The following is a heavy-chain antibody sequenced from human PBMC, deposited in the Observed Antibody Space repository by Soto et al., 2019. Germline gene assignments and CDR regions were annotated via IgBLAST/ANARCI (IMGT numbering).Heavy chain of an antibody. J-gene: IGHJ6*02. CDR3: ARVRDYYYYGMDV. CDR1: GGTFSSYA. D-gene: IGHD3-16*01. CDR2: IIHILGIA. Sequence: ASVKVSCKASGGTFSSYAISWVRQAPGQGLEWMGGIIHILGIANYAQKFQGRVTITADKSTSTAYMELSSLRSEDTAVYYCARVRDYYYYGMDVWGQGTTVTVSS. V-gene: IGHV1-69*10.